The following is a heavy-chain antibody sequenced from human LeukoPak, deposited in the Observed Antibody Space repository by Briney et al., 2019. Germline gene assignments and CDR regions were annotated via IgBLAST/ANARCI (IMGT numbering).Heavy chain of an antibody. D-gene: IGHD3-10*01. CDR1: GFTFSSNG. Sequence: GGSLRFSCAVSGFTFSSNGMSWVRQAPGKGLKWVSAISGGGRSTYYADSVKGRFTISRDNSKNTLYLQMNSLRAEDTALYYCAKDRGIISDYWGQGILVTVSS. V-gene: IGHV3-23*01. CDR3: AKDRGIISDY. CDR2: ISGGGRST. J-gene: IGHJ4*02.